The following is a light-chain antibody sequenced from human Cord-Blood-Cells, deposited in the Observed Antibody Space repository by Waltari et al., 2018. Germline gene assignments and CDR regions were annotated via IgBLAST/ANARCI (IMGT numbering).Light chain of an antibody. V-gene: IGKV3-11*01. CDR2: DAS. Sequence: EIVLTQSPAPLSLSPGERATLSCRASQSVSSYLAWYQQKPGQAPRLLIYDASNRATGIPARFSGSWAGTDFTLTISSLEPEDFAVYYCQQRSNWPITFGQGTRLEIK. CDR3: QQRSNWPIT. CDR1: QSVSSY. J-gene: IGKJ5*01.